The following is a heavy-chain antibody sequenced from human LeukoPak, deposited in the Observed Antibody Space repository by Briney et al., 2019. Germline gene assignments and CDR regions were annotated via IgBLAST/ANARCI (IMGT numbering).Heavy chain of an antibody. D-gene: IGHD2-2*01. V-gene: IGHV4-59*01. J-gene: IGHJ4*02. CDR3: ARGPLVPLHFDY. CDR2: IYYSGST. Sequence: PSETLSLTCTVSGGSISSYYWSWIRQPPGKGLEWIGYIYYSGSTNYNPSLKSRVTISVDTSKNQFSLKLSSVTAADTAVYYCARGPLVPLHFDYWGQGTLVTVSS. CDR1: GGSISSYY.